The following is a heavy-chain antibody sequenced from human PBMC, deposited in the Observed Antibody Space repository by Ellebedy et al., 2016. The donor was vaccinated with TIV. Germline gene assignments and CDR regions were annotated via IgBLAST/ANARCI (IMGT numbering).Heavy chain of an antibody. J-gene: IGHJ4*02. D-gene: IGHD6-13*01. Sequence: GESLKISCAASGFTLSSYDMHWVRQATGKGLEWVSTIGTAGDTYYPGSVKGRFTISRENAKNSLYLQMNSLRAGDTAVYYCARFSQQTYDYWGQGTLVTFSS. V-gene: IGHV3-13*01. CDR1: GFTLSSYD. CDR3: ARFSQQTYDY. CDR2: IGTAGDT.